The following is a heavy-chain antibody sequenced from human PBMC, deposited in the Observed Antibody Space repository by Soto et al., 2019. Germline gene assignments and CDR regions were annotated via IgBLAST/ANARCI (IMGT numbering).Heavy chain of an antibody. CDR2: ISSSSSTI. Sequence: PGGSLRLSCAASGFTFSSYSMNWVRQAPGKGLEWVSYISSSSSTIYYADSVKGRFTISRDNAKNSLYLQMNSLRAEDTAVYYCAREVVPAAHPNWFDPWGQGTLVTVSS. J-gene: IGHJ5*02. D-gene: IGHD2-2*01. CDR3: AREVVPAAHPNWFDP. V-gene: IGHV3-48*01. CDR1: GFTFSSYS.